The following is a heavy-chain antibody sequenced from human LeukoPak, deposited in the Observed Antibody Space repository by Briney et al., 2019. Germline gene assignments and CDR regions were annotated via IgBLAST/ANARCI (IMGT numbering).Heavy chain of an antibody. CDR2: ISYDGSNK. CDR1: GFTFSSYA. D-gene: IGHD2-2*01. Sequence: GGSLRLSCAASGFTFSSYAMHWVHQAPGKGLEWVAVISYDGSNKYYADSVKGRFTISRDNSKNTLYLQMNSLRAEDTAVYYCARDTYCSSTSCYHYYYYGMDVWGQGTTVTVSS. CDR3: ARDTYCSSTSCYHYYYYGMDV. V-gene: IGHV3-30-3*01. J-gene: IGHJ6*02.